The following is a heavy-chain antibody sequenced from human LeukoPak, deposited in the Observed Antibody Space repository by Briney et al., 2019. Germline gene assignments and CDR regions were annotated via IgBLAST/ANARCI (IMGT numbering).Heavy chain of an antibody. V-gene: IGHV3-23*01. CDR3: AKVTYGDYGVDY. CDR2: ISGGGGST. Sequence: GGSLRLSCAASGFTFSSYAMSWVRLAPGKGLEWVSAISGGGGSTYYADSVKGRFTISRDNSKNTLYLQMNSLRAEDTAVYYCAKVTYGDYGVDYWGRGTLVTVSS. CDR1: GFTFSSYA. D-gene: IGHD4-17*01. J-gene: IGHJ4*02.